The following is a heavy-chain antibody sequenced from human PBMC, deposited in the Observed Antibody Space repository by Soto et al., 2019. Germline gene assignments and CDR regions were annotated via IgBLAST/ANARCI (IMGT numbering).Heavy chain of an antibody. D-gene: IGHD2-2*01. CDR3: ARDRLPDLGYCSSTSCREVVSLYYGMDV. Sequence: GASVKVSCKASGGTFSSYAISWVRQAPGQGLEWMGGIIPIFGTANYAQKFQGRVTITTDESTSTAYMELSSLRSEDTAVYYCARDRLPDLGYCSSTSCREVVSLYYGMDVWGQGIKVTVS. CDR1: GGTFSSYA. CDR2: IIPIFGTA. J-gene: IGHJ6*02. V-gene: IGHV1-69*05.